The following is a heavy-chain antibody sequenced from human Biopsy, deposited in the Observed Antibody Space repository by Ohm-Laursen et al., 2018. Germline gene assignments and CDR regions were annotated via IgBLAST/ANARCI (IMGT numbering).Heavy chain of an antibody. V-gene: IGHV4-61*01. CDR2: IYNDVST. CDR1: GASVSSGSYD. CDR3: ARGYAGLYEAFDF. D-gene: IGHD5-18*01. Sequence: GTLSLTCSVSGASVSSGSYDWSWIRQPPGKGLEWIGNIYNDVSTKYNPSLRSRVTISADKSTNQFSLKLRSVTAADTAVYYCARGYAGLYEAFDFWGQGTVVTVAS. J-gene: IGHJ3*01.